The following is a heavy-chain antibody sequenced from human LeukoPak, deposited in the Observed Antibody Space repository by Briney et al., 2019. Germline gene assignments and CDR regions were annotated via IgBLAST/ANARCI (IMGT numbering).Heavy chain of an antibody. CDR2: IYYSGST. CDR1: GGSMSSYY. J-gene: IGHJ3*02. V-gene: IGHV4-59*01. D-gene: IGHD1-26*01. Sequence: PSETLSLTCTVSGGSMSSYYWSWIRQPPGKGLEWIGYIYYSGSTNYNPSLKSRVTISVDTSRNQFSLRLSSVTAADTAVYYCARDLVGATYGAFDIWGQGTMVTVSS. CDR3: ARDLVGATYGAFDI.